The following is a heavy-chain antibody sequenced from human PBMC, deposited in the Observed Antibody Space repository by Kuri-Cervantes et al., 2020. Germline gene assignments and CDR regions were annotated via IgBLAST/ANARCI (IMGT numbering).Heavy chain of an antibody. CDR1: GFTFDDYG. CDR2: LNWNGVST. J-gene: IGHJ4*02. CDR3: AKESQWELLDY. V-gene: IGHV3-20*04. D-gene: IGHD1-26*01. Sequence: GGSLRLSCAASGFTFDDYGMNWVRQAPGKGLEWVSGLNWNGVSTNYADSVKGRFTISRDNSKNTLYLQMNSLRAEDTAVYYCAKESQWELLDYWGQGTLVTVSS.